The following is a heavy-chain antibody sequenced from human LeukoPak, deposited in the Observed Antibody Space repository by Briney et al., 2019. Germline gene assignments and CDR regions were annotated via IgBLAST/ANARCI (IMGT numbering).Heavy chain of an antibody. CDR2: ISGSGGST. CDR3: AKALRSIYYYYMDV. D-gene: IGHD3-10*01. Sequence: PGGSLRLSCAASGFTFSDYAMSWVRQAPGKGMEWVSVISGSGGSTYYTDSVKGRFTISRDNSRSTLYLHLNSLRAEDTAVYWCAKALRSIYYYYMDVWGNGTTVTVSS. V-gene: IGHV3-23*01. J-gene: IGHJ6*03. CDR1: GFTFSDYA.